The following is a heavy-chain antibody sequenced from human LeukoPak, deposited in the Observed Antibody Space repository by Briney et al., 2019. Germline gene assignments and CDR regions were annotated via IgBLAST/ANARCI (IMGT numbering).Heavy chain of an antibody. CDR1: GFSLGTRGVG. J-gene: IGHJ3*02. V-gene: IGHV2-5*02. D-gene: IGHD3-22*01. CDR2: LYWDDDK. Sequence: SGPTLVNPTQTLTLTCTFSGFSLGTRGVGVGWIRQPPGKALEWLGILYWDDDKRYSPSLKSRLTITKDTSKNQVVLTMTNMDPVDTATYYCAHRLPTMILGLNDGFDIWGQGTVVTVSS. CDR3: AHRLPTMILGLNDGFDI.